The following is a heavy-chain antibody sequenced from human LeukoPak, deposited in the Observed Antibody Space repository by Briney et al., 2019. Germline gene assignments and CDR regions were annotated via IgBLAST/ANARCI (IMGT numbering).Heavy chain of an antibody. CDR2: IHNDGST. J-gene: IGHJ4*01. V-gene: IGHV3-53*01. D-gene: IGHD3-3*02. CDR3: ASLAQDY. Sequence: PGGSLRLSCAASGFIVSNTYMTWVRQAQGKGLEWVSVIHNDGSTYYADSVKGRFTVSRDNSKNMLFLRMNSLRVEDTAVYFCASLAQDYWGQGTLVTVSS. CDR1: GFIVSNTY.